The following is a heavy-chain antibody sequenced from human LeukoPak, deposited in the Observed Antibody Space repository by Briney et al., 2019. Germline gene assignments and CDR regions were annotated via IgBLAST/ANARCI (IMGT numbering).Heavy chain of an antibody. V-gene: IGHV3-48*01. CDR1: GFTFSSYS. D-gene: IGHD5-24*01. J-gene: IGHJ5*02. CDR3: ARASDPWLQLT. Sequence: PGGSLRLSCAASGFTFSSYSMNWVRQAPGKGLEWVSYISSSNNTIYYADSVKGRFTISRDNAKNSLYLQMNSLRAEDTAVYYCARASDPWLQLTWGQGTLVTVSS. CDR2: ISSSNNTI.